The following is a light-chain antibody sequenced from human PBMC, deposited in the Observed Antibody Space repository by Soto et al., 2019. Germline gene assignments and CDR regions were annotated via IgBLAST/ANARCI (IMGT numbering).Light chain of an antibody. V-gene: IGLV2-8*01. J-gene: IGLJ2*01. Sequence: QSALTQPPSASGSPGQSVTISCIGTSSDVGGYNYVSWYQQHPGKAPKLMIYEVSKRPSGVPDRFSGSKSGNTASLTVSGLQAEAEAEYYCSSYAASNNIGVFGGGTKLTVL. CDR2: EVS. CDR1: SSDVGGYNY. CDR3: SSYAASNNIGV.